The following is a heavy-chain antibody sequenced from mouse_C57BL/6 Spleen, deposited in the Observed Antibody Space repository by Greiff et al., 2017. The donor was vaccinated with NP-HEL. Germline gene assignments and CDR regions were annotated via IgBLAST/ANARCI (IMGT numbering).Heavy chain of an antibody. CDR3: ARRGNWDPFSY. Sequence: QVQLQQPGAELVKPGASVKLSCKASGYTFTSYWMHWVKQRPGQGLEWIGMIHPNSGSTNYKEKFKSKATLTVDKSSSTAYMQLSSLTSEDSAVYYCARRGNWDPFSYWGQGALVTVSA. J-gene: IGHJ3*01. V-gene: IGHV1-64*01. CDR2: IHPNSGST. D-gene: IGHD4-1*01. CDR1: GYTFTSYW.